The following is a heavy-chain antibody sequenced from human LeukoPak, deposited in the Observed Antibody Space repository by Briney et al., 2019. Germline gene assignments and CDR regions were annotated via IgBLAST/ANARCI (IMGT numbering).Heavy chain of an antibody. Sequence: GGSLRLSCAASGFTFSSYAMYWVRQAPGKGLEWVAVISYDGSNKYYADSVKGRFTISRDNSKNTLYLQMNSLRAEDTAVYYCARDPDGIVGATYFDYWGQGTLVTVSS. CDR3: ARDPDGIVGATYFDY. V-gene: IGHV3-30*01. CDR1: GFTFSSYA. CDR2: ISYDGSNK. D-gene: IGHD1-26*01. J-gene: IGHJ4*02.